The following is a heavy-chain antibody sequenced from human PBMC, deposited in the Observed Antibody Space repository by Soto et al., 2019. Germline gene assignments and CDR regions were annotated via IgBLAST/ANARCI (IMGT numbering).Heavy chain of an antibody. CDR2: IYYSGST. D-gene: IGHD2-8*01. Sequence: QVQLQESGPGLVKPSETLSLTCTVSGGSISSYYWSWIRQPPGKGLEWIGYIYYSGSTNYNPSLKSRVTISVDTSKNQFSLKLSSVTAADTAVYYCARVMLYDCYFDLWGRGTLVTVSS. CDR1: GGSISSYY. J-gene: IGHJ2*01. CDR3: ARVMLYDCYFDL. V-gene: IGHV4-59*01.